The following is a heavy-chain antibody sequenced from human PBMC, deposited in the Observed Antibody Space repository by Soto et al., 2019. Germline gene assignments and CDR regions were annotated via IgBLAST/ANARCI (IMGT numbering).Heavy chain of an antibody. CDR2: ISGSGGST. Sequence: EVQLLESGGGLVQPGGSLRLSCAASGFTFSSYAMNWVRQAPGKGLEWVSVISGSGGSTYYADSVKGRFAISTDNPKTTLWVQMNSLSDVYTAVSYCANSACGLYFDYWDQANLVSVSS. V-gene: IGHV3-23*01. CDR3: ANSACGLYFDY. D-gene: IGHD1-26*01. J-gene: IGHJ4*02. CDR1: GFTFSSYA.